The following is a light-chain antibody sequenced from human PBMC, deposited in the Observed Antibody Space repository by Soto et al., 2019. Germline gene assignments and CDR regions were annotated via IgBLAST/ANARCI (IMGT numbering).Light chain of an antibody. CDR1: QSVSSN. CDR2: GTS. Sequence: EIVMTQSPATLSVSPGERATLSCRASQSVSSNLAWYQQKPGQAPRLLIYGTSTRATGIPARFSGSGSGTDFTLTISSLQFEDFAVYYCQQYNNWPRTFGQGTKGDIK. J-gene: IGKJ1*01. V-gene: IGKV3-15*01. CDR3: QQYNNWPRT.